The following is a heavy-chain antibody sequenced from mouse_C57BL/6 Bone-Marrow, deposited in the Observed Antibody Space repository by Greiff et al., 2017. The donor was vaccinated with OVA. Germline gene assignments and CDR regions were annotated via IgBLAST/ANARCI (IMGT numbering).Heavy chain of an antibody. J-gene: IGHJ3*01. D-gene: IGHD1-1*01. CDR1: GYTFTSYW. Sequence: QVQLQQPGAELVKPGASVKMSCKASGYTFTSYWITWVKQRPGKGLEWIGQIYPGDGDTNYNGKFKGKATLTADKSSSTAYMQLSSLTSEDSAVYFCARRESYYYGSSYGGFAYWGQGTLVTVSA. CDR3: ARRESYYYGSSYGGFAY. V-gene: IGHV1-80*01. CDR2: IYPGDGDT.